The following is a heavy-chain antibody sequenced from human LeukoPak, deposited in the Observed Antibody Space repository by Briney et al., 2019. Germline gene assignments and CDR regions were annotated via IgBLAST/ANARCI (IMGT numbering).Heavy chain of an antibody. J-gene: IGHJ4*02. D-gene: IGHD3-22*01. CDR1: GGSFSGYY. V-gene: IGHV4-34*01. CDR3: ARHPTYYYDSSGYYSTHYFDY. Sequence: SETLSLTCAVYGGSFSGYYGSWIRQPPGKGLEWIGEINHSGSTNYNPSLKSRVTISVDTSKNQFSLKLSSVTAADTAVYYGARHPTYYYDSSGYYSTHYFDYWGQGTLVTVSS. CDR2: INHSGST.